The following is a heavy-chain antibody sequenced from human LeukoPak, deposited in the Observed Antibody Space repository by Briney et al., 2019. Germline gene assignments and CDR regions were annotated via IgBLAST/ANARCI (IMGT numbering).Heavy chain of an antibody. J-gene: IGHJ3*02. CDR3: ARSFFVWGTYGPDAFDT. CDR2: IYYSGST. CDR1: GGSISSNNYY. D-gene: IGHD3-16*01. Sequence: SETLSLTCTVSGGSISSNNYYWGWIRQPPGKGLEWIGSIYYSGSTYYNPSLKSRVSISVDTSKNQFSLKLSSVTAADTAVYYCARSFFVWGTYGPDAFDTWGQGTMVTVSS. V-gene: IGHV4-39*01.